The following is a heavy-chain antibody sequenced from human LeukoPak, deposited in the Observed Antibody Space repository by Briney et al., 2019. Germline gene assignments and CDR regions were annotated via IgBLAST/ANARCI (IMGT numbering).Heavy chain of an antibody. CDR1: GFTFSSYS. CDR2: ISSSSSYI. Sequence: GGSLRLSCAASGFTFSSYSMNWVRQAPGKGLEWVSSISSSSSYIYYADSVKGRFTISRDNAKNSLYLQMNSLRAEDTAVYYCARIKIDYTAITLRPIYYFDYWGQGTLVTVSS. V-gene: IGHV3-21*04. CDR3: ARIKIDYTAITLRPIYYFDY. J-gene: IGHJ4*02. D-gene: IGHD5-18*01.